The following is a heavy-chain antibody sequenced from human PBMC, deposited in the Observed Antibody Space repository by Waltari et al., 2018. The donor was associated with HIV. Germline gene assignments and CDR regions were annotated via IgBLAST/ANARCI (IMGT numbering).Heavy chain of an antibody. CDR1: GFGFGSYG. J-gene: IGHJ4*02. CDR2: ISFDGNNK. Sequence: QVQLVESGGGVGQPGRSLRRSCAGYGFGFGSYGMHWVRRAPCKGLEWVAVISFDGNNKYSADSVKGRFTISRDNSKKMLYLQMNSLRPEDTAVYHCAKGEEQWLAGIDYWGQGTLVTVSS. D-gene: IGHD6-19*01. V-gene: IGHV3-30*18. CDR3: AKGEEQWLAGIDY.